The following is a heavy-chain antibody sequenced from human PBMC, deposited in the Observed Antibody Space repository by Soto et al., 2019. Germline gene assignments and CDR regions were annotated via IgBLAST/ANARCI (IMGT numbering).Heavy chain of an antibody. CDR3: ARSDGDYLLSY. J-gene: IGHJ4*02. Sequence: PSETLSLTCTVSGGSISSGGYYWSWIRQHPGKGLEWIGYIYYSGSTYYNPSLKSRVTISADTSKNQFSLKLSSVTAADTAVYYCARSDGDYLLSYWGQGTLVNVSS. CDR1: GGSISSGGYY. V-gene: IGHV4-31*03. D-gene: IGHD4-17*01. CDR2: IYYSGST.